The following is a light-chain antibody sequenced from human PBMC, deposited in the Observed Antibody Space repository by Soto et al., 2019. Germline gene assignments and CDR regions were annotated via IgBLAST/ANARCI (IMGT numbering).Light chain of an antibody. J-gene: IGLJ3*02. Sequence: QSVLTQPASVSGSPGQSSTISCTGTSSDVGGYNYVSWYQHHPGKAPKLMIYEVSNRPSGVSNRFSGSKSGNTASLTISGLQAEDEADYYCSSYTGSSTPVFGGGTQLTVL. CDR2: EVS. V-gene: IGLV2-14*01. CDR1: SSDVGGYNY. CDR3: SSYTGSSTPV.